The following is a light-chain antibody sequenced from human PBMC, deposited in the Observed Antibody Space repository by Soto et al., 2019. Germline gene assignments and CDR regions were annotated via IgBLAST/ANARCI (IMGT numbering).Light chain of an antibody. J-gene: IGLJ2*01. Sequence: QSVLTQPPSVSGAPGQGVTISCTGSSSNIGAGYDVHWYQQLPGTAPKLLIYGNSNRPSGVPDRFSGSKSGTSASLAITGLRAEDEADYYCQSYDSSLSGYVVFGGGTKLTVL. CDR1: SSNIGAGYD. CDR3: QSYDSSLSGYVV. CDR2: GNS. V-gene: IGLV1-40*01.